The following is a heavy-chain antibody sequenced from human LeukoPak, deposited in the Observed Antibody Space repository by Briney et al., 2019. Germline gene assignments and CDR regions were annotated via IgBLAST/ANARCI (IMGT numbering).Heavy chain of an antibody. CDR3: AKEKLDY. CDR2: ISYDGSNK. CDR1: GFTFSSYG. J-gene: IGHJ4*02. Sequence: PGRSLRLSCAASGFTFSSYGMHWVRQAPGKGLEWVAVISYDGSNKYYADSVKGRFTTSRDNSKNTLYLQMNSLRAEDTAVYYCAKEKLDYWGQGTLVTVSS. V-gene: IGHV3-30*18. D-gene: IGHD5-24*01.